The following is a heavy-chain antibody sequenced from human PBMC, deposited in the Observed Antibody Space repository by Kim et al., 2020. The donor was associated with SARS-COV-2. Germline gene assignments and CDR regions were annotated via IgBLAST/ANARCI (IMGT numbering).Heavy chain of an antibody. D-gene: IGHD3-22*01. V-gene: IGHV4-31*03. CDR2: IYYSGST. Sequence: SETLSLTCTVSGGSISSGGYYWSWIRQHPGKGLEWIGYIYYSGSTYYNPSLKSRVTISVDTSKNQFSLKLSSVTAADTAVYYCARGRPYYDSSGYYYIGQVWSDAFDIWGQGTMVTVSS. CDR1: GGSISSGGYY. CDR3: ARGRPYYDSSGYYYIGQVWSDAFDI. J-gene: IGHJ3*02.